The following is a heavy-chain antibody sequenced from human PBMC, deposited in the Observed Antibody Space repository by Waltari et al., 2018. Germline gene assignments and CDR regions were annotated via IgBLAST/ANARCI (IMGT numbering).Heavy chain of an antibody. Sequence: QVQLQESGPGLVKPSETLSLTCAVSGYSISSGYYWGWIRQPPGKGLEWIGSIYHSGAPNYTPPLKSRVTISVDTSKNQFSRKLSSVTAADTAVYYCARHPGLSIRFAPWGQGTLVTVSS. V-gene: IGHV4-38-2*01. CDR1: GYSISSGYY. J-gene: IGHJ5*02. CDR3: ARHPGLSIRFAP. CDR2: IYHSGAP. D-gene: IGHD3-16*02.